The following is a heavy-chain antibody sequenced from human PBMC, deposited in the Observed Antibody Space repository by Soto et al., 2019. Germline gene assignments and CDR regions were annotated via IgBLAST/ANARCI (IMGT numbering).Heavy chain of an antibody. CDR2: ISYDGSNK. J-gene: IGHJ4*02. D-gene: IGHD5-12*01. Sequence: QVQLVESGGGVVQPGRSLRLSCAASGFTFSSYAMHWVRQAPGKGLEWVAVISYDGSNKYYADSVKGRFTISRDNSKNSLYLQMNSLRAEDTAVYYCWGTARRREGYNSYFDYWGQGTLVTVSS. V-gene: IGHV3-30-3*01. CDR3: WGTARRREGYNSYFDY. CDR1: GFTFSSYA.